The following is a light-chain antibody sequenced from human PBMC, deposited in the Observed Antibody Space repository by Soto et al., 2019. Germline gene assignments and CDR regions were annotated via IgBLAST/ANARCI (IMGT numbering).Light chain of an antibody. CDR1: QGISSY. CDR3: QQYYSYPWT. J-gene: IGKJ1*01. V-gene: IGKV1-8*01. Sequence: AIRMTQSPSSFAASTGDRVTITCRASQGISSYLAWYQQKPGKAPKLLIYAASTLQSGVPSRFRGSGSGTDFTLTISCLQSEDFETYYCQQYYSYPWTFGQGTKVDIK. CDR2: AAS.